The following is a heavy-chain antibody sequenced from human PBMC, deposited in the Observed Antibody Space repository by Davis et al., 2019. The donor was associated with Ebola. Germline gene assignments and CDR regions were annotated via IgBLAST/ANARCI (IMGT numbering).Heavy chain of an antibody. Sequence: GGSLRLSCAASGFTFSSYSMNWVRQAPGKGLEWVSSISSRSSYIYYADSVKGRFTISRDNAKNSLYLQMNSLKTEDTAVYYCTSTYDDFDYWGQGTLVTVSS. D-gene: IGHD1-1*01. CDR2: ISSRSSYI. CDR3: TSTYDDFDY. J-gene: IGHJ4*02. V-gene: IGHV3-21*04. CDR1: GFTFSSYS.